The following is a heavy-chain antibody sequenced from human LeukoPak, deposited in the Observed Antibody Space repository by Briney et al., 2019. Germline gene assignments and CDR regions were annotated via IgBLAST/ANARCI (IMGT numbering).Heavy chain of an antibody. Sequence: GGSLRLSCAASGFTFSSYGMHWVRQAPGKGLVWVARINSDGSITSYADSVKGRFIISRDNAKKTLYLQMNSLRTEDTAVYYCAGEGFDNWGQGTLVTVSS. D-gene: IGHD3-10*01. CDR2: INSDGSIT. CDR3: AGEGFDN. J-gene: IGHJ4*02. CDR1: GFTFSSYG. V-gene: IGHV3-74*01.